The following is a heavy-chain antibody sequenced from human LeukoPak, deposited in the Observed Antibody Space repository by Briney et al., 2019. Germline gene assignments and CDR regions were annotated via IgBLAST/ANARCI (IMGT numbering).Heavy chain of an antibody. J-gene: IGHJ2*01. D-gene: IGHD3-22*01. CDR2: TYYGSKWSN. CDR1: GDSVSSNGVA. Sequence: SQTLSLTCVISGDSVSSNGVAWNWVRQSPSRGLEWLGRTYYGSKWSNDYALSVKSRITINPDTSKNQFSLQLNSVTPEDTAVYYCARDQGSMIVVRTTNWYFDLWGRGTLVTVSS. V-gene: IGHV6-1*01. CDR3: ARDQGSMIVVRTTNWYFDL.